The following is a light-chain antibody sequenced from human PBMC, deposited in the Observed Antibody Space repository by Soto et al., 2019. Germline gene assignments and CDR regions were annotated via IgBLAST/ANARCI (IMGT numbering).Light chain of an antibody. CDR1: SSDIGGYNY. V-gene: IGLV2-14*01. Sequence: QSALTQPASVSGSPGQSITISCTGTSSDIGGYNYVSWYQQHPGKAPDLILYEVSNRPSEVSHRLSGSKSGNTASLTISGLQAEDEAEYFCSSYASSAILLFGRGTKLTVL. CDR2: EVS. J-gene: IGLJ2*01. CDR3: SSYASSAILL.